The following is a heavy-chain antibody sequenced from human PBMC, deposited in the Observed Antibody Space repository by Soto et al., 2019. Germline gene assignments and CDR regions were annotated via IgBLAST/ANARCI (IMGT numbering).Heavy chain of an antibody. CDR3: AQLAVAGPYYYYGMDV. D-gene: IGHD6-19*01. V-gene: IGHV3-30*03. CDR2: ISYDGSNK. Sequence: QVQLVESGGGVVQPGRSLRLSCAASGFTFSSYGMHWVRQAPGKGLEWVAVISYDGSNKYYADSVKGRFTISRDNSKNTLYLQMNSLRAEDTAVYYCAQLAVAGPYYYYGMDVWGQGTTVTVSS. J-gene: IGHJ6*02. CDR1: GFTFSSYG.